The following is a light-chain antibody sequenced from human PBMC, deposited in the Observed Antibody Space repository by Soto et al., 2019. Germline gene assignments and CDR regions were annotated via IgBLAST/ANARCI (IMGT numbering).Light chain of an antibody. CDR2: EVN. J-gene: IGLJ2*01. CDR3: SSYAGSNNLGVI. CDR1: SSGLGPYNY. V-gene: IGLV2-8*01. Sequence: QSALTQPPSASGSPGQSVTISCTGTSSGLGPYNYLSWYQQLPGKAPKLIIYEVNKRPSGVPDRFSGSKSGNTASLTVSGLQAEDEALYYCSSYAGSNNLGVIFGGGTKVTVL.